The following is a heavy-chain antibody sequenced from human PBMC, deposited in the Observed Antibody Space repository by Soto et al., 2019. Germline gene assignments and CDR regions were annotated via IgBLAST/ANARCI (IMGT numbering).Heavy chain of an antibody. CDR3: ARLEGLATISYYFDF. V-gene: IGHV4-39*01. D-gene: IGHD3-9*01. J-gene: IGHJ4*02. CDR2: IHYSGNA. Sequence: SETLSLTCTVSGGSISYEYYHWTWIRQSPGKGLEWIGNIHYSGNAYYNPSLQTRVTISLDKSRSQFSLKLNSVTAADSAVYFCARLEGLATISYYFDFWGPGALVTVSS. CDR1: GGSISYEYYH.